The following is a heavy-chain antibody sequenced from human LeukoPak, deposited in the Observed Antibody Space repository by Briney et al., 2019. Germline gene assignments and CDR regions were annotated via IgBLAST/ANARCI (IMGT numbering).Heavy chain of an antibody. CDR2: INSDGSST. V-gene: IGHV3-74*01. Sequence: GGSLRLSCAASRFSFSSYWMYWVRQAPGKGLVWVSRINSDGSSTRYADSVKGRFTISRDNAKNTLYLQMNSLRAEDTAMYYCAALDHGHDYWGQGTLVSVST. CDR3: AALDHGHDY. J-gene: IGHJ4*02. CDR1: RFSFSSYW.